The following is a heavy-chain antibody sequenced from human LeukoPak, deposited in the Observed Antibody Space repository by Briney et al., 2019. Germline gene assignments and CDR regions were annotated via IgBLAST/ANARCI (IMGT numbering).Heavy chain of an antibody. V-gene: IGHV3-30-3*01. D-gene: IGHD2/OR15-2a*01. CDR1: GFTFSSYA. Sequence: GRSLRLSCAASGFTFSSYAMHWVRQAPGKGLEWVAVISYDGSNKYYADSVKGRFTISRDNSTNTLYLQMNSLRAEDTAVYYCARDSNIVPSVGPYYYYGMDVWGQGTTVTVSS. CDR3: ARDSNIVPSVGPYYYYGMDV. CDR2: ISYDGSNK. J-gene: IGHJ6*02.